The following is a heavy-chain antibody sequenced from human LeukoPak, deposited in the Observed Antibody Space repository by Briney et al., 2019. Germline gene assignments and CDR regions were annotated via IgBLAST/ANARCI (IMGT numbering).Heavy chain of an antibody. CDR2: IYSGGTT. CDR3: ATDREAAAGEPFDY. CDR1: GFTVRSNY. J-gene: IGHJ4*02. V-gene: IGHV3-66*02. D-gene: IGHD6-13*01. Sequence: GGSLRLSCAASGFTVRSNYMSWVRQAPGKGLEWVSIIYSGGTTYYADSVKGRFTISRDNSKNTLYLQMNSLRTEDTAVYYCATDREAAAGEPFDYWGQGTLVTVSS.